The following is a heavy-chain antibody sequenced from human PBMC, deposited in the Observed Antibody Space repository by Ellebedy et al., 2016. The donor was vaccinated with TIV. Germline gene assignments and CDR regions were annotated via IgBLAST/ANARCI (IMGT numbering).Heavy chain of an antibody. CDR3: TRGGYSSSFGPT. CDR2: LYPIGAT. CDR1: GFLVSDSY. V-gene: IGHV3-53*01. D-gene: IGHD6-13*01. J-gene: IGHJ6*02. Sequence: PGGSLRLSCAASGFLVSDSYISWVRQGPRKGLEWVSTLYPIGATYYADSVKGRFIISRDTSTNTVYLQLSSLRREDTAVYFCTRGGYSSSFGPTWGQGTTVTVSS.